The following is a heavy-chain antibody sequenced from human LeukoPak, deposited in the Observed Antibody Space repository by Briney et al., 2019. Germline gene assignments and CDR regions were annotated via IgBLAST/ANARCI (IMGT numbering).Heavy chain of an antibody. V-gene: IGHV3-7*02. Sequence: GGSLRLSCAASGFTFSSYWMSWVRQPPGKGLEWVANIKQDGSEKYYVDSVKGRFTISRDNAKNSLYLQMNSLTAEDTAVYYCASGSYYNDAFDIWGQGTMVTVSS. J-gene: IGHJ3*02. CDR2: IKQDGSEK. CDR1: GFTFSSYW. D-gene: IGHD3-10*01. CDR3: ASGSYYNDAFDI.